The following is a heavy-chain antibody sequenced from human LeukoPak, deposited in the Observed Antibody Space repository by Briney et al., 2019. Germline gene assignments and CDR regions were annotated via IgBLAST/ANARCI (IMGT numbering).Heavy chain of an antibody. Sequence: SETLSLTCTVSGGSISSYYWSWIRQPAGKGLEWIGRIYTSGSTNYNPSLKSRVTMSVDMSKNQFSLKLSSVTAADTAVYYCARGGGHLRDDYFDYWGQGTLVTVSS. CDR3: ARGGGHLRDDYFDY. CDR2: IYTSGST. CDR1: GGSISSYY. J-gene: IGHJ4*02. D-gene: IGHD5-24*01. V-gene: IGHV4-4*07.